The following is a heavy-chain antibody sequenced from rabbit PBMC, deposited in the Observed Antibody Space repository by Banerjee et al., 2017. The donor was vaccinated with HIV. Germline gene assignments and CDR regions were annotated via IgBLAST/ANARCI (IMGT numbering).Heavy chain of an antibody. Sequence: QSLEESGGGLVKNGASLTITCTASGVSFSSNNYMCWGGRDPGKELEGIACIYASSSGSTDYAIWAKGGFTISKTSSTTSTLQMTRLTAVDTAAYFCSISTGAYGGYSYATSDLWGPGTLVTVS. CDR3: SISTGAYGGYSYATSDL. J-gene: IGHJ4*01. D-gene: IGHD6-1*01. CDR2: IYASSSGST. CDR1: GVSFSSNNY. V-gene: IGHV1S40*01.